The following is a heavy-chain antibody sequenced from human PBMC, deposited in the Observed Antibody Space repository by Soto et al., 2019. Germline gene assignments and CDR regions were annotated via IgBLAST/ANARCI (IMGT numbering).Heavy chain of an antibody. CDR3: ARDQPKYYDFWSGETHGQFFDY. CDR1: GDSVSSNSAA. Sequence: QVQLQQSGPGLVKPSQTLSLTCAISGDSVSSNSAAWNWIRQSPSRGLEWLGRTYYRSKWYNDYAVSVKSRITINPDTSKNQFSLQLNSVTPEDTAVYYCARDQPKYYDFWSGETHGQFFDYWGQGTLVTVSS. D-gene: IGHD3-3*01. V-gene: IGHV6-1*01. CDR2: TYYRSKWYN. J-gene: IGHJ4*02.